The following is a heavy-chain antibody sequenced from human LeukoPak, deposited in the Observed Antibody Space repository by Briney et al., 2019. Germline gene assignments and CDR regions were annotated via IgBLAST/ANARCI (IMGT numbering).Heavy chain of an antibody. J-gene: IGHJ3*02. D-gene: IGHD6-13*01. CDR1: GYTFTGYY. CDR3: ATAAAIDAFDI. CDR2: INPNSGGT. V-gene: IGHV1-2*02. Sequence: RASVTVSCKASGYTFTGYYMHWVRQAPGQGLEWMGWINPNSGGTNYAQKFQGRVTMTRDTSISTAYMELSRLRSDDTAVYYCATAAAIDAFDIWGQGTMVTVSS.